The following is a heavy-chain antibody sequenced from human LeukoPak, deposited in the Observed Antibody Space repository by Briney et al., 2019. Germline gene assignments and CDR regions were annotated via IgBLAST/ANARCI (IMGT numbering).Heavy chain of an antibody. Sequence: GGSLRLSCAASGFTVSSNYMSWVRQAPGKGLEWVSSIDYSGGSTHYADSVRGRFTISRDNSRNTVYLQMNSLRAEDTAVYYCARGPSGYHNTGGQGTLVTVSS. V-gene: IGHV3-53*01. J-gene: IGHJ4*02. CDR3: ARGPSGYHNT. CDR2: IDYSGGST. CDR1: GFTVSSNY. D-gene: IGHD5-12*01.